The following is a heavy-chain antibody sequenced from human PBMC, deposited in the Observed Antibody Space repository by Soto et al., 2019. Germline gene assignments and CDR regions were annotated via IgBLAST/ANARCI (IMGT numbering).Heavy chain of an antibody. D-gene: IGHD3-9*01. CDR1: GFSFAGYA. CDR2: ISGGGGST. V-gene: IGHV3-23*01. Sequence: GGSLRLSCAASGFSFAGYALTWVRLAPGKGLEWVASISGGGGSTYYADSVKGRFSISRDNSNRMVYLQMGSLTAGDTAVYYCAKTETFNGYYNAFDYWGQGTRVTVSS. CDR3: AKTETFNGYYNAFDY. J-gene: IGHJ4*02.